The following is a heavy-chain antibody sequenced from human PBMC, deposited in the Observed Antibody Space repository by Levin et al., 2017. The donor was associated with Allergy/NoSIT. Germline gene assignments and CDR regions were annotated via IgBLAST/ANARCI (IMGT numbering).Heavy chain of an antibody. J-gene: IGHJ4*02. D-gene: IGHD3-3*01. CDR1: GFTFSEYG. V-gene: IGHV3-21*01. CDR3: VRSSNVLRFLEWLLHIFDY. Sequence: GGSLRLSCAASGFTFSEYGMTWVRQAPGKGLEWVSSISHSGSSIYDADSVTGRFTISRDNAENSLYLQMNSLRAEDTAVYYCVRSSNVLRFLEWLLHIFDYWGQGTLVTVSS. CDR2: ISHSGSSI.